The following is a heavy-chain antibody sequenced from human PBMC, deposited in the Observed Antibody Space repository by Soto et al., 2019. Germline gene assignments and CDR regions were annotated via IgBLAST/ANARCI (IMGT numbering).Heavy chain of an antibody. D-gene: IGHD3-9*01. Sequence: SETLSLTCTVSGGSVYSGYYYWTWIRQPPGKGLEWIGNIYNSGTTYYNPSLKSRLTISVDTSKNQFSLKLNSVTAADTAVYXCASDVGGYRDILTGYSPSDNGMDVWGQGTTVT. CDR2: IYNSGTT. J-gene: IGHJ6*02. CDR3: ASDVGGYRDILTGYSPSDNGMDV. V-gene: IGHV4-30-4*01. CDR1: GGSVYSGYYY.